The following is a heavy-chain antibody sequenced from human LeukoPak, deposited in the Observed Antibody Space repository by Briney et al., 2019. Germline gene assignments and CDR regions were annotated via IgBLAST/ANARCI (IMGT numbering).Heavy chain of an antibody. Sequence: SETLSLTCAVYGGSFSSYYWSWIRQPPGKGLEWIGYIYYSGSTNYNPSLKSRVTISVDTSKNQFSLKLSSVTAADTAVYYCARIAAAGPTDFDYWGQGTLVTVSS. V-gene: IGHV4-59*01. J-gene: IGHJ4*02. D-gene: IGHD6-13*01. CDR2: IYYSGST. CDR1: GGSFSSYY. CDR3: ARIAAAGPTDFDY.